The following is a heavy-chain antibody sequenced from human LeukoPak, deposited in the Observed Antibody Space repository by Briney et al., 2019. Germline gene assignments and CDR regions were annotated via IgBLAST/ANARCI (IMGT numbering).Heavy chain of an antibody. CDR2: INHSGST. D-gene: IGHD5-12*01. V-gene: IGHV4-34*01. Sequence: SETLSLTCAVYGGSFSGYCWSWIRQPPGKGLEWIGEINHSGSTNYNPSLKSRVSISVDTSKNHFSLRLSSVTAADTAVYYCARGFTNSGLIIWGQGTLVIVSS. CDR1: GGSFSGYC. J-gene: IGHJ4*02. CDR3: ARGFTNSGLII.